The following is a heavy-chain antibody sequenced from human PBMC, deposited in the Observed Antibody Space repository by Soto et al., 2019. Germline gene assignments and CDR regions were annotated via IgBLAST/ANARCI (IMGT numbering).Heavy chain of an antibody. CDR1: GGSINNHY. J-gene: IGHJ4*02. Sequence: QVQLQESGPGLVKPSETLSLTCTVSGGSINNHYWSWIRQPPGKGLEWLGYVYYNGITNYNPSLESRVTMSVDTSKNQVSLNLTPLTAADTAIYFCTRANWYSEYWGQGTLVTVSS. CDR2: VYYNGIT. D-gene: IGHD7-27*01. CDR3: TRANWYSEY. V-gene: IGHV4-59*11.